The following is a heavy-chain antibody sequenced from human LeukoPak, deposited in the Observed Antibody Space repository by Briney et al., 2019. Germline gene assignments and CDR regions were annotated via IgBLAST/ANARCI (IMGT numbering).Heavy chain of an antibody. D-gene: IGHD4-17*01. CDR3: ARGGEAGLAD. Sequence: PSETLSLTCTVSGASMSSSYWTWIRQPPGKGLEWIGYIYSSGHTNSNPSLKSRVTISVDTSKNQFSLNLNSVTAADTAVYYCARGGEAGLADWGQGTLVTVSS. CDR2: IYSSGHT. V-gene: IGHV4-59*01. CDR1: GASMSSSY. J-gene: IGHJ4*02.